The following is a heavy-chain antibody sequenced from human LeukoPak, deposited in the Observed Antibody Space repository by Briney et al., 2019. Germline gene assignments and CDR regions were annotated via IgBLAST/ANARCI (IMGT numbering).Heavy chain of an antibody. CDR3: ATTELGAAAGTGTFDY. V-gene: IGHV1-2*02. CDR2: INPNSGGT. Sequence: GASVKVSRKASGYTFTGYYMHWVRQAPGQGLEWMGWINPNSGGTNYAQKFQGRVTMTRDTSISTAYMELSRLRSDDTAVYYCATTELGAAAGTGTFDYWGQGTLVTVSS. J-gene: IGHJ4*02. D-gene: IGHD6-13*01. CDR1: GYTFTGYY.